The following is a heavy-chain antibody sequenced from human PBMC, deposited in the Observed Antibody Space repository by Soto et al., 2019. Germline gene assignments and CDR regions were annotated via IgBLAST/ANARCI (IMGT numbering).Heavy chain of an antibody. CDR3: ARGRSGAFDS. CDR1: GVTFSNFD. D-gene: IGHD6-19*01. J-gene: IGHJ4*01. CDR2: ISSGSKTR. Sequence: PGGSLRLSGAPSGVTFSNFDMNWVRQAPGKGLEWISYISSGSKTRYYADSVKGRFTISRDNAKNSLYLQMSSLRAEDTAVYYCARGRSGAFDSWGHGILVTVSS. V-gene: IGHV3-48*01.